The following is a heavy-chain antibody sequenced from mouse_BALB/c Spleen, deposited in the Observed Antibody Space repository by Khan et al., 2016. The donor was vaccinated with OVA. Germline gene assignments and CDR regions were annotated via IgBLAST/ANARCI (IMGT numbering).Heavy chain of an antibody. CDR3: ARRGLRWDFDY. CDR2: INPSTGYT. V-gene: IGHV1-7*01. D-gene: IGHD1-1*01. Sequence: QVQLKQSGAELAKPGASVKMSCKASGYTFINYWILWIKQRPGQGLEWIGYINPSTGYTEYNQNFKDKATLTADISSSTAYMQLSSLTSEDSEDNYCARRGLRWDFDYWGQGTTLTVSS. CDR1: GYTFINYW. J-gene: IGHJ2*01.